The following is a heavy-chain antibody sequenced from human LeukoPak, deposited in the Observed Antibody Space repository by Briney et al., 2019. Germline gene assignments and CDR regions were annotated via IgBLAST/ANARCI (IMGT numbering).Heavy chain of an antibody. Sequence: ASVKVSCKASGYTFTSYDINWVRQATGQGLEWMGWMNPNSGNTGYAQKLQGRVTMTRNTSISTAYMELSSLRSEDTAVYYCARGSLLTGYSSRYYGMDVWGQGTTVTVSS. CDR1: GYTFTSYD. CDR3: ARGSLLTGYSSRYYGMDV. CDR2: MNPNSGNT. D-gene: IGHD3-9*01. V-gene: IGHV1-8*01. J-gene: IGHJ6*02.